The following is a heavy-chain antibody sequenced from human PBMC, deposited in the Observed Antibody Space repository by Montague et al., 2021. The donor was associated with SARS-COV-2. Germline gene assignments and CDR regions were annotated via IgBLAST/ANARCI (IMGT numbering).Heavy chain of an antibody. Sequence: SETLSLTCAVYGGSFSGYYWSWIRQPPGKGLEWIGEIYHSGSTNYNPSLKSRVTISVDTSKNQFSLTLTSVTAADTAVYYCARGGHQLRFGLDVWGQGTTVTVSS. D-gene: IGHD3-16*01. CDR1: GGSFSGYY. CDR2: IYHSGST. CDR3: ARGGHQLRFGLDV. J-gene: IGHJ6*02. V-gene: IGHV4-34*01.